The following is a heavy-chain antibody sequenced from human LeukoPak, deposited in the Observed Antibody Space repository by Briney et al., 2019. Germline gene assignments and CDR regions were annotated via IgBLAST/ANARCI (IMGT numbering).Heavy chain of an antibody. CDR2: INHRRNT. V-gene: IGHV4-34*01. J-gene: IGHJ4*02. CDR3: ARGQFWSGYSI. D-gene: IGHD3-3*02. Sequence: PGGSLRLSCAASGFTVSSNYMSWIRQPPGKGLEWIGEINHRRNTNYNPSLKSRVTMSVDTSKNQFSLNLSSVTAADTAVYYCARGQFWSGYSIWGQGTLVTVSS. CDR1: GFTVSSNY.